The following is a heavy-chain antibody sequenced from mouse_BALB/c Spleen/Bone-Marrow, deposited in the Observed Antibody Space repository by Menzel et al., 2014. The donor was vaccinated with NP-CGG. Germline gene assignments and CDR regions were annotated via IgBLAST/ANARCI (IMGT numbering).Heavy chain of an antibody. D-gene: IGHD2-4*01. CDR3: ARDLYYDYDVGAMDY. V-gene: IGHV2-9*02. J-gene: IGHJ4*01. CDR2: IWPGGST. Sequence: QVQLQQSGPGLEESSQSLSISCTVSGFSLISYGVHWIRQRPGKGLEWLGVIWPGGSTNYNSALMSRLSISKDNSKSQVFLKMNSLQSGDTAMYYCARDLYYDYDVGAMDYWGQGTSVTVSS. CDR1: GFSLISYG.